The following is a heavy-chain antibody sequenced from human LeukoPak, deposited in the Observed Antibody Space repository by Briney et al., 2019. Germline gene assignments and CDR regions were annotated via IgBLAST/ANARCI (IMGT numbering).Heavy chain of an antibody. V-gene: IGHV3-23*01. J-gene: IGHJ4*02. Sequence: GGSLRLSCAASGFTFSSYAMSWVRQAPGKGLEWVSAISGSGDSTYYADSVKGRFTISRDNSKNTLHLQMNSLRAEDTAVYYCAKQLGYCSDGSCYFPYWGQGTLVTVSS. CDR1: GFTFSSYA. D-gene: IGHD2-15*01. CDR3: AKQLGYCSDGSCYFPY. CDR2: ISGSGDST.